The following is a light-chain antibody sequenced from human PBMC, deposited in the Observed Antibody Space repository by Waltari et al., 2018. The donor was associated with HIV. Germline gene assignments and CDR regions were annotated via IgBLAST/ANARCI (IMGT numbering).Light chain of an antibody. V-gene: IGKV3-20*01. J-gene: IGKJ4*01. CDR1: QSVDNSY. CDR2: GAS. Sequence: IVLTQSPGTLSLSPGERATLSCRARQSVDNSYLAWYQQRPGQAPRLLIYGASNRVTGIPDRFSGSGSGTSFTLTINRLEPEDFAVYFCQQYGNSLTFGGGTKVEI. CDR3: QQYGNSLT.